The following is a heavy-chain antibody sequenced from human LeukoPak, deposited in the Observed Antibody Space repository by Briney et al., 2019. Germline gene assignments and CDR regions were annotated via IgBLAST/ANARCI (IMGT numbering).Heavy chain of an antibody. J-gene: IGHJ3*02. D-gene: IGHD2/OR15-2a*01. CDR3: ARKNRDAFDI. CDR1: GFTFSAYW. Sequence: GGSLRLSCAASGFTFSAYWMHWVRQVPGKGLEWVSYISSSGSTIYYADSVKGRFTISRDNAKNSLYLQMNSLRAEDTAVYYCARKNRDAFDIWGQGTMVTVSS. V-gene: IGHV3-48*04. CDR2: ISSSGSTI.